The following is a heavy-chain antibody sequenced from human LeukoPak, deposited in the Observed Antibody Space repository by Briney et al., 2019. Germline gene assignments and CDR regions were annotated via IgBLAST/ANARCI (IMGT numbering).Heavy chain of an antibody. CDR2: IYYSGST. J-gene: IGHJ4*02. CDR1: GGSISSGDYY. Sequence: SQTLSLTCTVSGGSISSGDYYWSWIRQPPGKGLEWIGYIYYSGSTYYNPSLKSRVTISVDTSKNQFSLKLSSVTAADTAVYYCARLRRSSSLIDYWGQGTPVTVSS. CDR3: ARLRRSSSLIDY. D-gene: IGHD6-13*01. V-gene: IGHV4-30-4*08.